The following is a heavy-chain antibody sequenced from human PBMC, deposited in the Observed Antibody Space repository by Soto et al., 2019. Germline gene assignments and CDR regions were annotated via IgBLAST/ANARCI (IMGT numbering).Heavy chain of an antibody. Sequence: EVQLVESGGSLVQPGGSLRLSCAASGFTISSYAMHWVRQAPGKGLEYVSAINTNGGTTYYANSVKGRFTVSRDNSKNTLYLQMGSLRAEDMAVYHCAREGGNYYFDYWGQGTLVTVSS. D-gene: IGHD1-26*01. CDR3: AREGGNYYFDY. J-gene: IGHJ4*02. CDR2: INTNGGTT. CDR1: GFTISSYA. V-gene: IGHV3-64*01.